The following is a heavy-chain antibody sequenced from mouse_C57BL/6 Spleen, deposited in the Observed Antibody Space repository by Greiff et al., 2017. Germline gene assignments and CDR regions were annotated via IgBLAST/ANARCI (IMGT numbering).Heavy chain of an antibody. J-gene: IGHJ2*01. CDR2: IYPGDGDT. V-gene: IGHV1-80*01. D-gene: IGHD1-1*01. Sequence: VQLQQSGAELVKPGASVKISCKASGYAFSSYWMNWVKQRPGQGLEWIGQIYPGDGDTNYNGKFKGKATLTADKSSSTAYMQLSSLTSEDSAVYFCARDGTTVVPYFDYWGQGTTLTVAS. CDR3: ARDGTTVVPYFDY. CDR1: GYAFSSYW.